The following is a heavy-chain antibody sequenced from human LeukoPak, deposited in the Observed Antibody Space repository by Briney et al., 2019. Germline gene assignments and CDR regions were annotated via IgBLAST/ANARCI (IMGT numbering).Heavy chain of an antibody. CDR2: IYYSGST. CDR1: GGSISSSSYY. V-gene: IGHV4-39*01. J-gene: IGHJ4*02. D-gene: IGHD1-26*01. Sequence: PSETLSLTCTVSGGSISSSSYYWGWIRQPPGKELEWIGSIYYSGSTYYNPSLKSRVTISVDTSKNQFSLKLSSVTAADTAVYYCARHPGGSYYDYFDYWGQGTLVTVSS. CDR3: ARHPGGSYYDYFDY.